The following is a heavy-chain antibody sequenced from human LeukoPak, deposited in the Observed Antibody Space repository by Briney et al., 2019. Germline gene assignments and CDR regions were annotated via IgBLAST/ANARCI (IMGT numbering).Heavy chain of an antibody. CDR3: AKAQGDYYDSSGFSFPGDY. J-gene: IGHJ4*02. V-gene: IGHV3-23*01. Sequence: GGSLRLSCAASGVTFSSYAMSWVRQAPGKGLEWVSAISGSGGSTYYADSVKGRFTISRDNSKNTLYLRMNSLRAEDTAVYYCAKAQGDYYDSSGFSFPGDYWGQGTLVTVSS. CDR1: GVTFSSYA. D-gene: IGHD3-22*01. CDR2: ISGSGGST.